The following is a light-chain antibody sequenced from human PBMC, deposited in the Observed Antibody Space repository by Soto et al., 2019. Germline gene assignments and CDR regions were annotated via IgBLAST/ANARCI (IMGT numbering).Light chain of an antibody. J-gene: IGKJ1*01. CDR3: LQDYDYPLT. CDR1: QGIRND. Sequence: AIQMTQSPSSLSASVGDRVTITCRASQGIRNDLGWYQQRPGKAPRLLFYAASRLQSGVPSRFSGSGSGTDFTLTITSLQPEDFATYYCLQDYDYPLTFGQGTKVEIK. CDR2: AAS. V-gene: IGKV1-6*01.